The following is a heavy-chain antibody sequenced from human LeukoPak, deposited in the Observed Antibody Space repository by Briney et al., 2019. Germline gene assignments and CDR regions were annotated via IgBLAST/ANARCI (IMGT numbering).Heavy chain of an antibody. Sequence: PSETLSLTCSVSGGSISPYYWSWIRQSPGKGLEWIGEINHSGSTNYNPSLKSRVTISVDTSKNQFSLKLSSVTAADTAVYYCAREGGGDCYDCPFDYWGQGTLVTVSS. CDR2: INHSGST. CDR3: AREGGGDCYDCPFDY. CDR1: GGSISPYY. V-gene: IGHV4-59*12. D-gene: IGHD2-21*02. J-gene: IGHJ4*02.